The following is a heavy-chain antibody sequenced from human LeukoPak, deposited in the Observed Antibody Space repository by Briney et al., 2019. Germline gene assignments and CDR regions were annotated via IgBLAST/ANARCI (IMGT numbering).Heavy chain of an antibody. CDR3: ARDLAVSYYYDSSGYPNDY. J-gene: IGHJ4*02. Sequence: ASVKVSCKASGYTFTGYYMHWVRQAPGQGLEWMGWINPNSGGTNYAQKFQGRVTITRDTSISTAYMELSRLRSDDTAVYYCARDLAVSYYYDSSGYPNDYWGQGTLVTVSS. V-gene: IGHV1-2*02. D-gene: IGHD3-22*01. CDR2: INPNSGGT. CDR1: GYTFTGYY.